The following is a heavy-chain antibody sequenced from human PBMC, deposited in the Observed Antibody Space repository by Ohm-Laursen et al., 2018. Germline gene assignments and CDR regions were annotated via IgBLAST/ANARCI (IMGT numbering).Heavy chain of an antibody. V-gene: IGHV1-2*02. CDR1: GYTFTGYY. Sequence: GASVKVSCKASGYTFTGYYMHWVRQAPGQGLEWMGWMNPSGDATLIQKFQGRVTMTRDTSISTAYMDLSGLRSDDTAVYYCVRYSGSSHDTFDIWGQGTMVTVSS. CDR3: VRYSGSSHDTFDI. D-gene: IGHD1-26*01. J-gene: IGHJ3*02. CDR2: MNPSGDA.